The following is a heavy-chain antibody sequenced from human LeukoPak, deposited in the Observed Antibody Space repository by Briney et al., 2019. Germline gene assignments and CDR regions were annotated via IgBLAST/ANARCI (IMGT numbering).Heavy chain of an antibody. CDR3: ARDKTVAGAIGL. CDR2: VSAYNGNT. J-gene: IGHJ4*02. Sequence: ASVKVSCKASGYTFTSYGISWVRQAPGQGLEWMGWVSAYNGNTSYAQKLQGRVTMTTDTSTSTAYMELRSLRSDDTAVYYCARDKTVAGAIGLWGQGTLVTVSS. V-gene: IGHV1-18*01. CDR1: GYTFTSYG. D-gene: IGHD1-26*01.